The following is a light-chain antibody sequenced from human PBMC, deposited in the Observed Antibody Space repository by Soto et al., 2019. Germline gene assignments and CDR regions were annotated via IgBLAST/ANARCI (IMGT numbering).Light chain of an antibody. CDR3: QQYGSSPNT. Sequence: EIVLTQSPGTLSLSPGERATLSCRASQSVSSSYLAWYQQKPGQAPRLLIYGASSRATGIPDRFSGSGSGTDLTLTISRLEPEDSAVYYCQQYGSSPNTFGQGTKLEIK. CDR1: QSVSSSY. J-gene: IGKJ2*01. V-gene: IGKV3-20*01. CDR2: GAS.